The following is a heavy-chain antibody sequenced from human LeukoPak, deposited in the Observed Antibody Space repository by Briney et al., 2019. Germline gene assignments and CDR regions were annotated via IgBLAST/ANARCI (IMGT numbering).Heavy chain of an antibody. D-gene: IGHD3-16*01. V-gene: IGHV3-23*01. Sequence: PGGSLRLSCAASGFTFSSYAMSWVRQAPGKGLEWVSAISGSGGSTYYADSVRGRFTISRDNSKNTLYLQMNSLRAEDTAVYYCAKKLGPYYYYGMDVWGQGTTVTVSS. CDR1: GFTFSSYA. CDR2: ISGSGGST. J-gene: IGHJ6*02. CDR3: AKKLGPYYYYGMDV.